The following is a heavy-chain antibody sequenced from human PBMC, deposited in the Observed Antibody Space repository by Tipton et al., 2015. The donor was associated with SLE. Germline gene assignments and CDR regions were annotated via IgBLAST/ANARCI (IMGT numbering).Heavy chain of an antibody. D-gene: IGHD2-15*01. J-gene: IGHJ6*02. Sequence: TLSLTCTVSGSSIGTHYWSWIRQPAGKGLEWIGRIHISGNFNYNASLESRVTMSVDTSKNQFSLSLTSVPAADTAVYYCARVRCSGGSCYYYYYTMDVWGQGTTVTVSS. CDR1: GSSIGTHY. CDR3: ARVRCSGGSCYYYYYTMDV. V-gene: IGHV4-4*07. CDR2: IHISGNF.